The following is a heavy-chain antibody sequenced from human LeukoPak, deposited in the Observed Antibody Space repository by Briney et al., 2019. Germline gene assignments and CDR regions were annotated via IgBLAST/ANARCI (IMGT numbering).Heavy chain of an antibody. V-gene: IGHV3-23*01. CDR2: ISGSGGST. J-gene: IGHJ4*02. CDR1: GFTFSSYA. CDR3: AKGTTVVRVYYFDY. Sequence: PGGSLRLSCAASGFTFSSYAMSWVRQAPGKGLEWVSDISGSGGSTYYADSVKGRFTISRDNSKNTLYLQMNSLRAEDTAVYYCAKGTTVVRVYYFDYWGQGTLVTVSS. D-gene: IGHD4-23*01.